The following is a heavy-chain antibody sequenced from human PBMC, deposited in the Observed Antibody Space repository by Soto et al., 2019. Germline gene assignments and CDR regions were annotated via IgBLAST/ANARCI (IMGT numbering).Heavy chain of an antibody. V-gene: IGHV4-31*03. D-gene: IGHD3-22*01. CDR3: ARDYYDSSDYTTNWFDP. Sequence: SETLSLTCTVSGGSISSGRYYWSWIRQHPGKGLEWIGYIYYSGSTYYNPSLKSRVTISVDTSKNQFSLKLTSVTAADTAVYYCARDYYDSSDYTTNWFDPWGQGTLVTVSS. CDR1: GGSISSGRYY. CDR2: IYYSGST. J-gene: IGHJ5*02.